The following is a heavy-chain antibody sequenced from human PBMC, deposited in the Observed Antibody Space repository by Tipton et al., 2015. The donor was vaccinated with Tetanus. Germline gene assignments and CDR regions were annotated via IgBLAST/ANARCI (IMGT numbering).Heavy chain of an antibody. J-gene: IGHJ4*02. Sequence: SLRLSCAASGFTFSDHYMDWVRQAPGKGLEWVGRTRNKANSYTTEYAASVKGRFTISRDDSKNSLYLQMNSLKTEDTAVYYCARVKRYFDWLLVDYWGQGTLVTVSS. D-gene: IGHD3-9*01. CDR3: ARVKRYFDWLLVDY. CDR2: TRNKANSYTT. CDR1: GFTFSDHY. V-gene: IGHV3-72*01.